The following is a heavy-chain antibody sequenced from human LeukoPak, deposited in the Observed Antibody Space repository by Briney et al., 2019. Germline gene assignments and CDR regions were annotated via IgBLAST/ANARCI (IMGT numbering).Heavy chain of an antibody. CDR1: GGSFSGYY. CDR2: INHSGST. Sequence: SETLSLTCAVYGGSFSGYYWSWIRQPPGKGLEWIGEINHSGSTNYNPSLKSRVTISVDTSKNQFSLKLSSVTAADTAVYYCARDPITMSGLPYYFDYWGQGTLVTVSS. V-gene: IGHV4-34*01. D-gene: IGHD3-10*02. J-gene: IGHJ4*02. CDR3: ARDPITMSGLPYYFDY.